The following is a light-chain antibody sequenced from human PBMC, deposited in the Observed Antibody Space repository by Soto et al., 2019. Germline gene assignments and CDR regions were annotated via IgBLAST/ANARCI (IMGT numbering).Light chain of an antibody. Sequence: PGDRATLSCRASQSVSTNSLAWYQQRPGQAPRPLIYGASSRATGTPDRFSGSGSGTDFTLIISRLEPEDFAVYYCQQYGSSVLTFGGGTKVEIK. V-gene: IGKV3-20*01. CDR1: QSVSTNS. CDR2: GAS. J-gene: IGKJ4*01. CDR3: QQYGSSVLT.